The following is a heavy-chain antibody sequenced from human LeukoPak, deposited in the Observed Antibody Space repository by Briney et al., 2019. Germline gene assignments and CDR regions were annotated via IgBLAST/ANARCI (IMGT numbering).Heavy chain of an antibody. V-gene: IGHV3-11*01. CDR2: INFSGNPI. CDR1: GFNFIDYY. CDR3: VRSIRVGGDY. Sequence: GGSLRLSCTASGFNFIDYYMSWVRQPPGKGLEWVSYINFSGNPIYHADSVKGRFAISRDNTEKSLYLQMNNLRVEDTAVYYCVRSIRVGGDYWGQGTLVTVSS. D-gene: IGHD3-10*01. J-gene: IGHJ4*02.